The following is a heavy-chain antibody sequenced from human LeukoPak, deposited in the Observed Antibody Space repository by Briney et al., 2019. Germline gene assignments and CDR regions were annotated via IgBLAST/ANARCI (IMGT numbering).Heavy chain of an antibody. CDR1: GGSISSYY. CDR2: IYTSGST. D-gene: IGHD4-11*01. V-gene: IGHV4-4*07. CDR3: ARDPLNDYSNYVSDY. Sequence: SEALSLTCTVSGGSISSYYWSWIRQPAGKGLEWIGRIYTSGSTNYNPSLKSRVTMSVDTSKNQFSLKLSSVTAADTAVYYCARDPLNDYSNYVSDYWGQGTLVTVSS. J-gene: IGHJ4*02.